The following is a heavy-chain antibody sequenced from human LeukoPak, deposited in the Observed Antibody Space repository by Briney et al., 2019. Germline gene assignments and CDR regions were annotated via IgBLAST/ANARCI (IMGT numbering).Heavy chain of an antibody. J-gene: IGHJ4*02. V-gene: IGHV3-7*01. D-gene: IGHD3-10*01. CDR2: IKQDGSEK. CDR3: ARELFGHAL. CDR1: GFTFSSYA. Sequence: PGGSLRLSCAASGFTFSSYAMSWVRQAPGKGLEWVANIKQDGSEKYYVDSVKGRFTISRDNAKNSLYLQMNSLRVEDTAVYYCARELFGHALWGQGTLVTVSS.